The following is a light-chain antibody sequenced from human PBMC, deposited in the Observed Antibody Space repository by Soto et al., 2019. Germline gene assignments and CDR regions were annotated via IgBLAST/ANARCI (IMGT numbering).Light chain of an antibody. V-gene: IGLV2-14*01. CDR3: SSYTTRSTLV. CDR1: SSDVGAYDF. CDR2: DVT. Sequence: QSALTQPASVSGSPGQSITISCTGTSSDVGAYDFVSWYQHYPGKAPKLVTFDVTHRPPGISDRFSGSKSANTASLTISGLQAEDEASYYCSSYTTRSTLVFGGGTKLTVL. J-gene: IGLJ2*01.